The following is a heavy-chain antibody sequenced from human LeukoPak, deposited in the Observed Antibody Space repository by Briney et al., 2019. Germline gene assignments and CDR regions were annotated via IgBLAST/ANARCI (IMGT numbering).Heavy chain of an antibody. Sequence: ASVKVSCKASGYTFTGYYMHWVRQAPGQGLEWMGWINPNSGGTNYAQKFQGWVTMTRDTSISTAYMELSRLRSDDTAVYYYARDQWYYYDSSDYYYYYGMDVWGQGTTVTVSS. CDR2: INPNSGGT. CDR3: ARDQWYYYDSSDYYYYYGMDV. V-gene: IGHV1-2*04. J-gene: IGHJ6*02. CDR1: GYTFTGYY. D-gene: IGHD3-22*01.